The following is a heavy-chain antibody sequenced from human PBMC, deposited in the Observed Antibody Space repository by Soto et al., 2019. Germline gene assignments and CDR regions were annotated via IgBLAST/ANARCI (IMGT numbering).Heavy chain of an antibody. CDR2: IYASRAT. CDR1: GGSIGRFY. CDR3: ARSLFFGGSIYHYLFDI. Sequence: PSETLSLTCTVSGGSIGRFYWSWIRQSPGGTLEWIGYIYASRATTYNPSLESRITMSVDIPIDEFSLDLTSVTAADTAVYYCARSLFFGGSIYHYLFDIRGRGSLVLVSS. V-gene: IGHV4-59*01. J-gene: IGHJ4*02. D-gene: IGHD2-15*01.